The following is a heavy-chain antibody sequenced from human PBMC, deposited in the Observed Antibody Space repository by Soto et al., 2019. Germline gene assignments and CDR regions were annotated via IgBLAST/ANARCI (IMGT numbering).Heavy chain of an antibody. Sequence: SVKVSCKASGGTFSSFASSWVRQAPGQGLEWMGGSIPMFGTANYAQKFQRRVTISADESTSTAYMVLSTVRSEDTAVYFSARSNYYYHSSGYYPRPCCGYDLWGQGTVVTVSS. CDR1: GGTFSSFA. CDR2: SIPMFGTA. D-gene: IGHD3-22*01. V-gene: IGHV1-69*13. J-gene: IGHJ3*01. CDR3: ARSNYYYHSSGYYPRPCCGYDL.